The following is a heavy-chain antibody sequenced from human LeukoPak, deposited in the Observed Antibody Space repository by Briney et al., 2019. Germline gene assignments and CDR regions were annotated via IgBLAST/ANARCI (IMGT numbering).Heavy chain of an antibody. V-gene: IGHV1-18*01. D-gene: IGHD3-22*01. CDR3: ARHRLHRIYYDSSGYYHDALDI. CDR2: ISGYNGKP. J-gene: IGHJ3*02. Sequence: ASVKGSCTASGYTFTSYGISGVRQAPGQGLEWMGWISGYNGKPKYAQKRQGRVNMNTETSTNTAYMELRSPRSDDTAVYYCARHRLHRIYYDSSGYYHDALDIWGQGTMITVSS. CDR1: GYTFTSYG.